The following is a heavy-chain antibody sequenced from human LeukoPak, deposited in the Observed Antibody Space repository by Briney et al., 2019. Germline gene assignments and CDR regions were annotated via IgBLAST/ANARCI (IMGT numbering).Heavy chain of an antibody. CDR3: AREIAAAGTWGRDYYYGMDV. Sequence: GGSLRLSCAASGFTVSSNYMSWVRQAPGKGLEWVSVIYNGGSTYYADSVKGRFTISRDNSKNTLYLQMNSLRAEDTAVYYCAREIAAAGTWGRDYYYGMDVWGQGTTVTVSS. V-gene: IGHV3-53*01. CDR1: GFTVSSNY. CDR2: IYNGGST. J-gene: IGHJ6*02. D-gene: IGHD6-13*01.